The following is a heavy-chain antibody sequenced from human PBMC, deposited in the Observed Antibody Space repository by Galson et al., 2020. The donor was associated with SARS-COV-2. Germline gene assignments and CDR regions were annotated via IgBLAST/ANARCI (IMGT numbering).Heavy chain of an antibody. D-gene: IGHD3-9*01. CDR1: GYTFTDYY. J-gene: IGHJ6*02. CDR3: ARLRYYDVLTGYIVDV. V-gene: IGHV1-2*02. Sequence: VSVKVSCKASGYTFTDYYIHWVRQAPGQGLEWMGWINPKSGGPNYAQKFEGRVTMTRDTSITTAYMELSRLRADDTAVYYCARLRYYDVLTGYIVDVWGQGTMVTVSS. CDR2: INPKSGGP.